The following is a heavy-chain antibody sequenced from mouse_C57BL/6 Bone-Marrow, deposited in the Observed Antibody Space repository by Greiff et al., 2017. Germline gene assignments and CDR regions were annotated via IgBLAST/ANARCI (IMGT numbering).Heavy chain of an antibody. Sequence: EVKLQESGPVLVKPGASVKMSCKASGYTFTDYYMNWVKQSHGKSLEWIGVINPYNGGTSYNQKFKGKATLTVDKSSSTAYMELNSLTSEDSAVYYCARGSSYYFDYWSQGTTLTVSS. D-gene: IGHD1-1*01. J-gene: IGHJ2*01. V-gene: IGHV1-19*01. CDR2: INPYNGGT. CDR3: ARGSSYYFDY. CDR1: GYTFTDYY.